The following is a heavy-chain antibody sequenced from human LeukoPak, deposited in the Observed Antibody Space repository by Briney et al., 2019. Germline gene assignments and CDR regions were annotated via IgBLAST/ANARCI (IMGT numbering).Heavy chain of an antibody. CDR2: IRSGGDT. J-gene: IGHJ3*02. V-gene: IGHV3-53*01. CDR1: GFSVSSTY. D-gene: IGHD3-22*01. Sequence: GGSLRLSCAASGFSVSSTYMNWVRQAPGEGLEWVSVIRSGGDTQYADSVKGRFTVSRDNSKNTLHLQMNSLRAEDTAVYYCAREGVYDNSGYNDALDIWGQGTQVTVST. CDR3: AREGVYDNSGYNDALDI.